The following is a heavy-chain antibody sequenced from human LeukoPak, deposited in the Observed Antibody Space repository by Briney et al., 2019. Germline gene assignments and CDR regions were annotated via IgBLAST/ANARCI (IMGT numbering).Heavy chain of an antibody. CDR2: IWYDGSNK. J-gene: IGHJ3*02. CDR1: GFTFSSYG. CDR3: ARDRARSSSYYDYVWGSYRHDAFDI. Sequence: GGSLRLSCAASGFTFSSYGMHWVRQAPGKGLEWVAVIWYDGSNKYYADSVKGRFTISRDNSKNTLYLQMNSLRAEDTAVYYCARDRARSSSYYDYVWGSYRHDAFDIWGQGTMVTVSS. V-gene: IGHV3-33*01. D-gene: IGHD3-16*02.